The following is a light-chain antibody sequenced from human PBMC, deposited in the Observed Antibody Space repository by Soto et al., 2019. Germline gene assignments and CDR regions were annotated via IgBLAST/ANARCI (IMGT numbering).Light chain of an antibody. CDR1: SRHVGGYNY. V-gene: IGLV2-14*01. CDR2: EVS. CDR3: SSDISSSTFVV. J-gene: IGLJ2*01. Sequence: QSALTQDACVSGCPGQSITISCAVSSRHVGGYNYVSWHQQRPGKAPKVIITEVSNRPSGLSNRFSGSKSGNTASLSISGLQAEDEADYYCSSDISSSTFVVFGGGTQLTVL.